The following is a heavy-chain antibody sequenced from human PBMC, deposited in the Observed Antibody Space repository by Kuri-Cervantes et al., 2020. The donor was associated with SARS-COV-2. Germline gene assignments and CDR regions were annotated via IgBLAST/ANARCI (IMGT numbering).Heavy chain of an antibody. CDR3: ANGGYTYADGAFDV. V-gene: IGHV3-23*01. CDR2: TSASGDKA. J-gene: IGHJ3*01. CDR1: GFTFSTYA. D-gene: IGHD5-18*01. Sequence: GESLKISCAASGFTFSTYALSWVRQGPGKGLEWVSTTSASGDKAYYADSVKGRFTISRDNSQNTLYLQMYSLRAEDTAVYYCANGGYTYADGAFDVWGQGTMVTVSS.